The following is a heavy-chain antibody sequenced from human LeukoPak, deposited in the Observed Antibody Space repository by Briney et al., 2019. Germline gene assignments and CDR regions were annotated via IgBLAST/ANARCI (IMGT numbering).Heavy chain of an antibody. CDR3: ARDRVDTAMIYFGY. V-gene: IGHV4-39*07. CDR2: IYYTGST. CDR1: GASISSNDYY. Sequence: SETLSLTCTVSGASISSNDYYWGWVRQPPGKGLEWIATIYYTGSTYYNPSLKSRLAISLDTSKNQFSLKLSSVTAADTAVYYCARDRVDTAMIYFGYWGQGALVTVSS. D-gene: IGHD5-18*01. J-gene: IGHJ4*02.